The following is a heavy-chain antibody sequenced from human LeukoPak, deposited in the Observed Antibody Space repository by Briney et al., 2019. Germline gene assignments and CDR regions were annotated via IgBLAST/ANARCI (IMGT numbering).Heavy chain of an antibody. D-gene: IGHD2-21*02. Sequence: HSETLSLTCAVYGGSFGGYYWSWIRQPPGKGLEWIGEINHSGSTNYNPSLKSRVTISVDTSKNQFSLKLSSVTAADTAVYYCARGYRGTATLPLESVLDYWGQGTLVTVSS. CDR2: INHSGST. CDR1: GGSFGGYY. J-gene: IGHJ4*02. CDR3: ARGYRGTATLPLESVLDY. V-gene: IGHV4-34*01.